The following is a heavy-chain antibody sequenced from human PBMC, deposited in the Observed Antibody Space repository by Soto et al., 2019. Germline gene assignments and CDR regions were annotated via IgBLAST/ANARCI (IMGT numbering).Heavy chain of an antibody. Sequence: QVQLQESGPGLVKPSETLSLSCTVSGGSISSYYWSWIRQPAGKGLEWIGRIYTSGSTNYNPSLKSRVTMSVDTSKNQFSLKLSSVTAADTAVYYCARASPAYYCSGGSCYGNWFDPWGQGTLVTVSS. CDR3: ARASPAYYCSGGSCYGNWFDP. D-gene: IGHD2-15*01. CDR2: IYTSGST. V-gene: IGHV4-4*07. J-gene: IGHJ5*02. CDR1: GGSISSYY.